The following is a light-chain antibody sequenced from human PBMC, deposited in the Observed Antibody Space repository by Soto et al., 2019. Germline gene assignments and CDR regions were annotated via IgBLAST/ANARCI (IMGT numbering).Light chain of an antibody. Sequence: DIPMTQSPSFVSASVGDRVTITCRASQGISRWLAWYQQRPGKDPELLIYGASSLHSGVPSRFRGSGSWTDFTLTISSLHPEDCANYYCQQANSFPLTFGQGTRLEIK. J-gene: IGKJ5*01. CDR3: QQANSFPLT. V-gene: IGKV1-12*01. CDR2: GAS. CDR1: QGISRW.